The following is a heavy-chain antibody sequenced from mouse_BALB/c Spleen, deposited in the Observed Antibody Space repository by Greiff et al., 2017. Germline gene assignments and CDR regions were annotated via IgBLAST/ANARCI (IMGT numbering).Heavy chain of an antibody. J-gene: IGHJ3*01. D-gene: IGHD1-2*01. Sequence: DVKLVESGGGLVKPGGSLKLSCAASGFTFSSYTMSWVRQTQKRLEWVATISSGGSYTYYPDSVKGRFTISRDNAKNTLYLQMSSLKSEYTAMYYCTRDRGTTATFAYWGQGTLVTVSA. CDR3: TRDRGTTATFAY. V-gene: IGHV5-6-4*01. CDR1: GFTFSSYT. CDR2: ISSGGSYT.